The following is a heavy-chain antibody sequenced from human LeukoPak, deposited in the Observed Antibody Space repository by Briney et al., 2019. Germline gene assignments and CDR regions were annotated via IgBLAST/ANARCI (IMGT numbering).Heavy chain of an antibody. CDR1: GYTFIRYY. Sequence: ASVKVSCMASGYTFIRYYMQWGRQVPGQGREWMGWINPNSGGTNYAQKFPGRVTMTRDTSISTAYMELSRLRSDDTAVYYCARLGYCSSTSCDIGAFDIWGQGTMVTVSS. V-gene: IGHV1-2*02. CDR2: INPNSGGT. J-gene: IGHJ3*02. CDR3: ARLGYCSSTSCDIGAFDI. D-gene: IGHD2-2*02.